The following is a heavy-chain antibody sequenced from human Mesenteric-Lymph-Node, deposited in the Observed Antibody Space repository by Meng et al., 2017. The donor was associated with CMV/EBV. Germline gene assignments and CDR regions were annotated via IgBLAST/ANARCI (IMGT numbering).Heavy chain of an antibody. D-gene: IGHD3/OR15-3a*01. CDR2: ISGSGGST. V-gene: IGHV3-23*01. CDR3: AKGYVALGTVGS. J-gene: IGHJ5*02. CDR1: GFTFSSYA. Sequence: GESLKISCAASGFTFSSYAMSWVRQAPGKGLEWVSAISGSGGSTYYADSVKGRFTISRDNSKNTLYLQMNSLRAEDTAVYYCAKGYVALGTVGSWGQGTLVTVSS.